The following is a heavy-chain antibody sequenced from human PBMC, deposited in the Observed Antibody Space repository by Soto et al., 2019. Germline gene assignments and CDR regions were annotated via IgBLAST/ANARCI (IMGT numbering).Heavy chain of an antibody. V-gene: IGHV2-5*02. D-gene: IGHD3-3*01. CDR2: IYWDDDK. J-gene: IGHJ4*02. CDR3: AHRVLRTVFGLVTTTAIYFDF. Sequence: QITLNESGPTVVRPTETLTLTCRFSGFSLTTSGVCVGWVRQSPGKAPEWLALIYWDDDKSYSESLKSRLTITKDTSKNQVVLTVANLDPTDTATYYCAHRVLRTVFGLVTTTAIYFDFWGQGTPVAVSS. CDR1: GFSLTTSGVC.